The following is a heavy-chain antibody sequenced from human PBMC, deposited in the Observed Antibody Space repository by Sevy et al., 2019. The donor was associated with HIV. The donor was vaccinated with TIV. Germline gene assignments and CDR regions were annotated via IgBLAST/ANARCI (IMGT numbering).Heavy chain of an antibody. CDR2: INPSGGST. CDR3: ARDLRRIAVAGTPTRFDP. J-gene: IGHJ5*02. CDR1: GYTFTSYY. V-gene: IGHV1-46*01. D-gene: IGHD6-19*01. Sequence: ASVKVSCKASGYTFTSYYMHWVRQAPGQGLEWMGIINPSGGSTSYAQKFQGRVTMTRDTSTSIVYMELSSLRSEDTAVYYCARDLRRIAVAGTPTRFDPWGQGTLVTVSS.